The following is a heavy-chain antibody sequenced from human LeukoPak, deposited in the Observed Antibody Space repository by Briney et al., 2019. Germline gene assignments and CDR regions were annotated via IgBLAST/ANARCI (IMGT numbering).Heavy chain of an antibody. CDR2: ISPSGGST. CDR1: GYTFTSNY. V-gene: IGHV1-46*01. D-gene: IGHD3-22*01. Sequence: ASVKVSCKAFGYTFTSNYMHWVRQAPGQGPEWMGVISPSGGSTTYAQKFQGRVTLTRDMSTSTDYLELSSLRSEDTAVYYCARDSSGYPANDAFDIWGQGTMVTVSS. CDR3: ARDSSGYPANDAFDI. J-gene: IGHJ3*02.